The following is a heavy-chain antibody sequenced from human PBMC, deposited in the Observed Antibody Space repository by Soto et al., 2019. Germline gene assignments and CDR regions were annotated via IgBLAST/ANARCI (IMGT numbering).Heavy chain of an antibody. CDR3: TRHSGSHAYYYYGMDV. CDR1: GFTFSNAL. V-gene: IGHV3-15*07. J-gene: IGHJ6*02. D-gene: IGHD1-26*01. Sequence: GGSLRLSCAASGFTFSNALMNWVRQAPGKGLEWVGRIKSKTDGGTTDYAAPVKGRFTISRDDSKNTLYLQMNSLKTEDTAVYYCTRHSGSHAYYYYGMDVWGQGTTVTVSS. CDR2: IKSKTDGGTT.